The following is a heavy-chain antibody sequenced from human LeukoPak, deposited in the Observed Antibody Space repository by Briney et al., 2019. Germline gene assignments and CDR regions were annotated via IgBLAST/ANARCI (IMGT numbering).Heavy chain of an antibody. J-gene: IGHJ2*01. CDR1: GGTFSSYA. V-gene: IGHV1-69*05. CDR2: IIPIFGTA. D-gene: IGHD2-2*01. CDR3: ARGDIVVVPAATYWYFDL. Sequence: ASVKVSCKASGGTFSSYAISWVRQAPGQGLEWMGRIIPIFGTASYAQKFQGRVTITTDESTSTAYMELSSLRSEDTAVYYCARGDIVVVPAATYWYFDLWGRGTLVTVSS.